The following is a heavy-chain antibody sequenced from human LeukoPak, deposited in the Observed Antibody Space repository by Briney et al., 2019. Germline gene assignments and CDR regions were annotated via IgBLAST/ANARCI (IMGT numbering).Heavy chain of an antibody. J-gene: IGHJ6*02. V-gene: IGHV4-59*01. CDR3: ARGGSGYDSFYYYGMDV. CDR2: IYDSGSI. D-gene: IGHD5-12*01. CDR1: GGSISGFY. Sequence: PSETLSLTCTVSGGSISGFYWSWIRQPPGKGLEWIGYIYDSGSINYNPSLKSRVTISVDTSKNQFSLKLSSVTAADTAVYYCARGGSGYDSFYYYGMDVWGQGTTVTVSS.